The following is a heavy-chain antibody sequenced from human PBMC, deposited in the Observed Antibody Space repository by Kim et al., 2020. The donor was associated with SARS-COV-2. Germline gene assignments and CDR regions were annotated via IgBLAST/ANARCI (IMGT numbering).Heavy chain of an antibody. J-gene: IGHJ5*01. Sequence: SETLSLTCAVSGGSFSGYYWSWIRQPPGKGLEWIGEINHTGRTDYNPSLKSRVSMSVDTSKNQFSLKLNSVTAADTAVYYCARGLVVYCSGTTCHPFDY. D-gene: IGHD2-2*01. CDR2: INHTGRT. V-gene: IGHV4-34*01. CDR3: ARGLVVYCSGTTCHPFDY. CDR1: GGSFSGYY.